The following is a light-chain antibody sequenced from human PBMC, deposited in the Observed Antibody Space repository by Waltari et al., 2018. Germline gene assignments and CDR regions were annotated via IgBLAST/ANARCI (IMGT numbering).Light chain of an antibody. CDR3: QQGYRTPLT. CDR2: AAS. CDR1: QSVSNY. J-gene: IGKJ4*01. V-gene: IGKV1-39*01. Sequence: DIQMTQSPSSLSASVGDRVTITCRASQSVSNYLNWYQQRPGKAPELLIYAASTLQSGVPSRFGGSGSGTDFTLTISSLQPEDFATYYCQQGYRTPLTFGGGTKVDIK.